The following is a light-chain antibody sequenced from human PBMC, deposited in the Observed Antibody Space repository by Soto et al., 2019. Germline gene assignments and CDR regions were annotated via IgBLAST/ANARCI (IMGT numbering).Light chain of an antibody. V-gene: IGKV3D-15*01. CDR2: DTF. J-gene: IGKJ1*01. CDR3: QQSFTSPWT. CDR1: QSVNLN. Sequence: EIMMTQSPGTPSVSPGEGATLSCTASQSVNLNLAWYQQKPGQAPRLLIYDTFNRATGIPARFSGSGSGTDFTLTISSLLPEDFATYYCQQSFTSPWTFGQGTKVDIK.